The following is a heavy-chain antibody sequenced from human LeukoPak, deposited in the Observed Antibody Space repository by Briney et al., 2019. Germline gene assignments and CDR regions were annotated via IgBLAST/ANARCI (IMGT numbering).Heavy chain of an antibody. CDR3: ARDYGWSFAN. CDR2: IKYDGSEQ. CDR1: GFIFSSNW. Sequence: GGSLRLSCTSSGFIFSSNWMNWVRQAPGKGPEWVANIKYDGSEQYYVDSVKGRFSISRDNTKNLLYLQMNSLRVEDTAVYYCARDYGWSFANWGQGTLVTVSS. D-gene: IGHD3-10*01. V-gene: IGHV3-7*03. J-gene: IGHJ4*02.